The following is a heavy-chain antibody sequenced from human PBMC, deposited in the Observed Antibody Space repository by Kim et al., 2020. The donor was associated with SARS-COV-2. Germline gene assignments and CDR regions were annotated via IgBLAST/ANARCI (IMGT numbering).Heavy chain of an antibody. D-gene: IGHD3-9*01. CDR2: IYYSGST. CDR1: GGSISSYY. J-gene: IGHJ6*03. CDR3: ARQAPHYDILTGYPYYYYMDV. V-gene: IGHV4-59*01. Sequence: SETLSLTCTVSGGSISSYYWSWIRQPPGKGLEWIGYIYYSGSTNYNPSLKSRVTISVDTSKNQFSLKLSSVTAADTAVYYCARQAPHYDILTGYPYYYYMDVWGKGTTVTVSS.